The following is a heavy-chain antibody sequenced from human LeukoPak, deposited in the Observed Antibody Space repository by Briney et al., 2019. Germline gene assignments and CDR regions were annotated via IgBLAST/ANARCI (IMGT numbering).Heavy chain of an antibody. J-gene: IGHJ6*02. V-gene: IGHV1-69*13. CDR2: IIPIFGAA. Sequence: SVKVSCKASGGTFSSYAISWVRQAPGQGLEWMGGIIPIFGAANYAQKFQGRVTITADESTSTAYMELSSLRSEDTAVYYCARPDIVVVPAAIGYYGMDVWGQGTTVTVSS. CDR3: ARPDIVVVPAAIGYYGMDV. CDR1: GGTFSSYA. D-gene: IGHD2-2*01.